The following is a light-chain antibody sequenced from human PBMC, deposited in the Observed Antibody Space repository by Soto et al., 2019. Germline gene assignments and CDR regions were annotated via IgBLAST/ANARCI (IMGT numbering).Light chain of an antibody. CDR1: QTISDN. CDR2: AAS. CDR3: QQYHNWPPYT. V-gene: IGKV3-15*01. J-gene: IGKJ2*01. Sequence: EIVMTQSPATLSVSPGERATLSCRASQTISDNLAWYQQRPGQSPRLLIYAASSRATGIPARFSGSGSGTEFSLTIDSLQSEDFAVYYCQQYHNWPPYTFGQGTKLEI.